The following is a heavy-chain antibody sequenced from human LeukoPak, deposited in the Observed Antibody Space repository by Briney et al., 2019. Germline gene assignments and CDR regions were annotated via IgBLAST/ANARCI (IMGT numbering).Heavy chain of an antibody. V-gene: IGHV3-7*01. CDR2: INQDGRQI. J-gene: IGHJ4*02. Sequence: GGSLRLSCAASGFTLGNFWMCWVRQAPGRGREWVANINQDGRQIYFVDSMKGRFTISRDNAKNSLYLHMNSLRAEDTAVYYCMRDGQARYDYYSDYWGQGTLVTVSS. D-gene: IGHD3-3*01. CDR3: MRDGQARYDYYSDY. CDR1: GFTLGNFW.